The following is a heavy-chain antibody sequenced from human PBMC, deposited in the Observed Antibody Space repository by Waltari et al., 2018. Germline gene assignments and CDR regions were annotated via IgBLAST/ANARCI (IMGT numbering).Heavy chain of an antibody. CDR1: GFTFDDYA. Sequence: EVQLVESGGVVVQPGGSLRLSCAASGFTFDDYAMHWVRQAPGKGLEWVSLISWDGGSTYYADSVKGRFTISRDNSKNSLYLQMNSPRAEDTALYYCAKGGFWSGYYLTDAFDIWGQGTMVTVSS. J-gene: IGHJ3*02. D-gene: IGHD3-3*01. CDR2: ISWDGGST. CDR3: AKGGFWSGYYLTDAFDI. V-gene: IGHV3-43D*04.